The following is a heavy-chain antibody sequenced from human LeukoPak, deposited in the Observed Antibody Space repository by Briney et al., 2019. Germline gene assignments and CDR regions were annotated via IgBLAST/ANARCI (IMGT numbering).Heavy chain of an antibody. Sequence: SETLSLTCAVSGGSISSSNWWSWVRQPPGKGLEWIGEIYHSGSTNYNPSLKSRVTISVDKSKNQFSLKLSSVTAADTAVYYCARARYSSRKGPMDVWGKGTTVTVSS. CDR1: GGSISSSNW. CDR3: ARARYSSRKGPMDV. D-gene: IGHD6-13*01. CDR2: IYHSGST. V-gene: IGHV4-4*02. J-gene: IGHJ6*03.